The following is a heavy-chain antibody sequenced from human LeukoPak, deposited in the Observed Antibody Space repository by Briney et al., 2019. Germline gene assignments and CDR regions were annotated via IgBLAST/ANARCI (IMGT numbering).Heavy chain of an antibody. J-gene: IGHJ4*02. CDR2: IKQDGSEK. D-gene: IGHD2-8*02. V-gene: IGHV3-7*01. CDR3: ARDLVVYSIHNDY. Sequence: GGSLRLSCAASGFTFSTYWMTWVRQAPGKGLEWVANIKQDGSEKYYVDSEKGRFTISRGNAKNSLYLQMNSLRAEDTAVYYCARDLVVYSIHNDYWGQGTLVTVSS. CDR1: GFTFSTYW.